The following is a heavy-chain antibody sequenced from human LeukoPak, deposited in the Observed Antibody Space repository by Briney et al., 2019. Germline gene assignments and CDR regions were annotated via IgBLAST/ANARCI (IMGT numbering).Heavy chain of an antibody. V-gene: IGHV3-53*01. Sequence: GGSLRLSCVVSGFTVSSSYMYWVRQAPGKGLEWVSFFYRGETTYYAESVRGRFTISRGISKNTLYLLMNSLIPEDTAVYYCAREVVSIPSYFDSWGQGTLVTVSS. CDR1: GFTVSSSY. J-gene: IGHJ4*02. CDR3: AREVVSIPSYFDS. CDR2: FYRGETT. D-gene: IGHD2-15*01.